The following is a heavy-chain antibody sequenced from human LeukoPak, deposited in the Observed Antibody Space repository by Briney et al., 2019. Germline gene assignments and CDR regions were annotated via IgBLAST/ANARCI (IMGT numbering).Heavy chain of an antibody. CDR2: IWYDGSNK. J-gene: IGHJ4*02. V-gene: IGHV3-33*01. D-gene: IGHD2-2*02. CDR1: GFTFSSYG. Sequence: GGSLRLSCAASGFTFSSYGMHWVRQAPGNGLEWVAVIWYDGSNKYYADSVKGRFTISRDNSKNTLYLQMNSLRAEDTAVYYCARDRLDCSSTICYNTIDYWGQGTLVTVSS. CDR3: ARDRLDCSSTICYNTIDY.